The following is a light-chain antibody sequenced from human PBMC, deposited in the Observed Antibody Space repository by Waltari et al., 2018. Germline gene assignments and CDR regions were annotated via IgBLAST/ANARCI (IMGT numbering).Light chain of an antibody. Sequence: EILVTQSPATLSVSPGERVTLSCRASPNVGTSLAWYQQKPGQTPRLLIFGAYSRASGVPARFSGSGSGTDFTLAISSLQSEDFAVYYCQQYEDWPRHSFGGGTKVQIE. CDR2: GAY. CDR3: QQYEDWPRHS. V-gene: IGKV3-15*01. J-gene: IGKJ4*01. CDR1: PNVGTS.